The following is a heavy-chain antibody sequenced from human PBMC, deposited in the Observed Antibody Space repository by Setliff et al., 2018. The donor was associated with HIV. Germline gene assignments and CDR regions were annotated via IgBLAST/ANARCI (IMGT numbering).Heavy chain of an antibody. V-gene: IGHV4-61*09. D-gene: IGHD6-19*01. CDR3: ARRTFGSGRFDP. CDR1: GDSMTSGGFY. CDR2: VHSTLST. Sequence: SETLSLTCTVSGDSMTSGGFYWSWVRQPAGKGLEWIGQVHSTLSTNYNPSLKSRLSISADTSKNQFSLNLRFVTAADTALYYCARRTFGSGRFDPWGQGTLVTVSS. J-gene: IGHJ5*02.